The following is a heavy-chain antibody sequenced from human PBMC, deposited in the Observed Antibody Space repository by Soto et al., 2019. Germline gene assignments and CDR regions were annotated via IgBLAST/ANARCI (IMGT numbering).Heavy chain of an antibody. V-gene: IGHV4-39*01. CDR2: IFYLGSS. D-gene: IGHD3-3*02. CDR3: ARHSLALRKNNWFDP. J-gene: IGHJ5*02. Sequence: SETRSPTCTVSGDSIISSDFYWVWFRQPPGKGLEWIGSIFYLGSSYYNPSLKSRVTMSVDTSKNQFSLRLRSVTAADTALYFCARHSLALRKNNWFDPWGQGIMVTVSS. CDR1: GDSIISSDFY.